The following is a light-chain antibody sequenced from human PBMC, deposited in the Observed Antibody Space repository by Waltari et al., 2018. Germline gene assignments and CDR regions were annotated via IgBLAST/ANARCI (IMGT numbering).Light chain of an antibody. Sequence: PPSVSGAPGQRVTISCSGSTSNIGAPYDVHWYQQHPGTAPKLLIFANVHRPSGVPDRFSGSKSGTSASLAITGLQAEDEADYYCQSYDRRLEVIFGGGTKLAVL. CDR3: QSYDRRLEVI. CDR2: ANV. V-gene: IGLV1-40*01. CDR1: TSNIGAPYD. J-gene: IGLJ2*01.